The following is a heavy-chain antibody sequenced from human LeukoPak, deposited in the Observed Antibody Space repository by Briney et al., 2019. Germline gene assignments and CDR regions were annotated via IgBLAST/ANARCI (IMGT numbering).Heavy chain of an antibody. Sequence: PGRSLRLSCAASGFTFSSYAMHWVRQAPGKGLEWVAVISYDGSNKYYADSVKGRFTISRGNSRNTLYLQMNSLRAEDTAVYYCARDTIFGVVISYFYYGMDVWGQGTTVTVSS. J-gene: IGHJ6*02. CDR3: ARDTIFGVVISYFYYGMDV. CDR1: GFTFSSYA. D-gene: IGHD3-3*01. CDR2: ISYDGSNK. V-gene: IGHV3-30-3*01.